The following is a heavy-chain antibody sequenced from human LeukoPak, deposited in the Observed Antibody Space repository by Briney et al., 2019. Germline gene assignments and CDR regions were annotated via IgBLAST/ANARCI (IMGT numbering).Heavy chain of an antibody. CDR3: ARQGHPLVKGTLNFDY. CDR1: DGSISSYY. J-gene: IGHJ4*02. CDR2: IYTSGST. V-gene: IGHV4-4*07. D-gene: IGHD6-13*01. Sequence: KTSETLSLTCTVSDGSISSYYWSWIRQPAGKGLEWIGRIYTSGSTNYNPSLKSRVTMSVDTSKNQFSLKLSSVTAADTAVYYCARQGHPLVKGTLNFDYWGQGTLVTVSS.